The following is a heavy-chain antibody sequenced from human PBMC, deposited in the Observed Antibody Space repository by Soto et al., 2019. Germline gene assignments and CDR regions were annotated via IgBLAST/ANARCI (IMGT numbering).Heavy chain of an antibody. Sequence: ASVKVSCKDSGYTLTGCYMHWVRQAPGQGLEWTGWINPNSGGTNYAQKFQGRVTMTRKKTIRTDYMELSRLRYDDTAVYYCARDRRVEMATYAFDIWGQGTMVTVSS. D-gene: IGHD2-2*01. V-gene: IGHV1-2*02. CDR2: INPNSGGT. CDR1: GYTLTGCY. CDR3: ARDRRVEMATYAFDI. J-gene: IGHJ3*02.